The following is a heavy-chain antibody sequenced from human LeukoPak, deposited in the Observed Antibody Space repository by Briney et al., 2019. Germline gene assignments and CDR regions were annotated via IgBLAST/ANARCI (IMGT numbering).Heavy chain of an antibody. D-gene: IGHD2-15*01. Sequence: GGSLRLSCAASGFTFSSYSMNWVRQAPGKGLEWVSSISSSSSYIYYADSVKGRFTISRDNSKNTLYLQMNSLRAEDTALFYCARARKYCSGGTCYRYYFDYWGQGTLVTVSS. CDR2: ISSSSSYI. CDR3: ARARKYCSGGTCYRYYFDY. J-gene: IGHJ4*02. CDR1: GFTFSSYS. V-gene: IGHV3-21*01.